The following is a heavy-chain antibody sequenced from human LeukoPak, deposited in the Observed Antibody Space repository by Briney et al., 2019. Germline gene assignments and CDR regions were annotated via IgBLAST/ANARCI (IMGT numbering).Heavy chain of an antibody. J-gene: IGHJ4*02. CDR2: IFYSGNT. V-gene: IGHV4-59*11. CDR3: ARDRGEGIVGTSDY. D-gene: IGHD1-26*01. Sequence: SETLSLTCTVSGDSISNHYWSWIRQPPGKGLVWIGYIFYSGNTHYNPSLKSRVTMSVDTSKNQFSLRLSSVTPADTAVYYCARDRGEGIVGTSDYWGQGTLVTVSS. CDR1: GDSISNHY.